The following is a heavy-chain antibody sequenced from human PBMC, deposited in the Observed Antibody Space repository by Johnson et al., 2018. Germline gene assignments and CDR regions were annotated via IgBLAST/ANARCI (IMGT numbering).Heavy chain of an antibody. D-gene: IGHD3-16*01. CDR3: GRMITFGGERY. CDR1: GFTFNRYW. Sequence: VQLVQAGGGLVQPGGSLRLSCAASGFTFNRYWMSWVRQAPGKGLEWVANIKQDGSEKHYVDSVKGRFTNSRDNAKNSLYLHMNSLRAVDTAGYNCGRMITFGGERYWGQGTLVTVSS. J-gene: IGHJ4*02. V-gene: IGHV3-7*01. CDR2: IKQDGSEK.